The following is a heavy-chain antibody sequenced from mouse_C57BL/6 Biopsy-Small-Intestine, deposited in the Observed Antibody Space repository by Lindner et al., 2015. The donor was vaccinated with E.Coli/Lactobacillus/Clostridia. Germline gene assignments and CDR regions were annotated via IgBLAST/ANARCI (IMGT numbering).Heavy chain of an antibody. D-gene: IGHD1-1*01. CDR1: GYTFNNYG. CDR2: ISPSNGNS. V-gene: IGHV1-7*01. J-gene: IGHJ1*01. CDR3: ARDIYYFDRNGYYYVTENDYYMDV. Sequence: SVKVSCKASGYTFNNYGVHWVRQAPGQGLEWVGWISPSNGNSNYAQKFQDRVTLTTDTSTATAYMELRSLRSDDTAVYYCARDIYYFDRNGYYYVTENDYYMDVWGQGTTVAVSS.